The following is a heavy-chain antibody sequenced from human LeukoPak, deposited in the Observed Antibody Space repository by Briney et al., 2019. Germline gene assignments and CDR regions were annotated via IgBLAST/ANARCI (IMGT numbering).Heavy chain of an antibody. D-gene: IGHD1-14*01. CDR1: GFTFDDYA. V-gene: IGHV3-74*01. Sequence: GGSLRLSCAASGFTFDDYAMHWVRQDPRKGLVWVSRINGDGRNINYADSVKGRFTISRDNAKNSLYLQMNSLRAEDTAVYYCAAGALGWGQGTLVTVSS. J-gene: IGHJ4*02. CDR3: AAGALG. CDR2: INGDGRNI.